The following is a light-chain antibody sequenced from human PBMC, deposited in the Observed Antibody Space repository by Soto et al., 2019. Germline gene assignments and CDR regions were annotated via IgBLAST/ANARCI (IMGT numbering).Light chain of an antibody. CDR3: QQYGSSPPWT. J-gene: IGKJ1*01. Sequence: IVLTHSPGTLSLSPLERATLSCISIQSVSSSYLAWYQQKPGQAPRLLIYGASSRATGIPDRFSGSGSGTDFTLTISRLEPEDFAVYYCQQYGSSPPWTFGQGTKVDI. CDR1: QSVSSSY. CDR2: GAS. V-gene: IGKV3-20*01.